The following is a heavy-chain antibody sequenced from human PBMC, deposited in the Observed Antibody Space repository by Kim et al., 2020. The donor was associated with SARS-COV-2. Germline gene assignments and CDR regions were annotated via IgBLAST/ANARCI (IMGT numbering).Heavy chain of an antibody. D-gene: IGHD3-10*01. Sequence: YAGSLKGRLTISRDNAQRSIFLQMNSLRIEDTALYFCVKSLVREQYGMDAWGQGTMVTVSS. CDR3: VKSLVREQYGMDA. J-gene: IGHJ6*02. V-gene: IGHV3-9*01.